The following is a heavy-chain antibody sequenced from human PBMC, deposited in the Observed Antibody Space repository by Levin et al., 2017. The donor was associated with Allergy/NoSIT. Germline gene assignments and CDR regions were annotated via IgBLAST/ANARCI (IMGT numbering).Heavy chain of an antibody. CDR2: ISGSGGST. CDR3: AKDPYCSGGSCYLGLFDY. V-gene: IGHV3-23*01. D-gene: IGHD2-15*01. J-gene: IGHJ4*02. CDR1: GFTFSSYA. Sequence: GGSLRLSCAASGFTFSSYAMSWVRQAPGKGLEWVSAISGSGGSTYYADSVKGRFTISRDNSKNTLYLQMISLRAEDTAVYYCAKDPYCSGGSCYLGLFDYWGQGTLVTVSS.